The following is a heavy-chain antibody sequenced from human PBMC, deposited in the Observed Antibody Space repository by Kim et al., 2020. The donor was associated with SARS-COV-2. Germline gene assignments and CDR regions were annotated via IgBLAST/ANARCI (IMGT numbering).Heavy chain of an antibody. CDR3: ASLSSSSWYFDY. Sequence: GGSLRLSCAASGFTFSIYWMSWVRQAPGKGLEWVANIKQDGSEKYYVDSVKGRFTISRDNAKNSLYLQMNSLIAEDTAVYYCASLSSSSWYFDYWGQGTL. D-gene: IGHD6-13*01. CDR2: IKQDGSEK. CDR1: GFTFSIYW. V-gene: IGHV3-7*01. J-gene: IGHJ4*02.